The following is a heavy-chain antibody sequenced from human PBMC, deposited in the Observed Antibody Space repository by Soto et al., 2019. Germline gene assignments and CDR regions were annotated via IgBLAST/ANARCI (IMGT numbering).Heavy chain of an antibody. CDR2: ISTYTGRT. V-gene: IGHV1-18*04. Sequence: ASVKVSCKASGYTFSDNGISWVRQAPGQELEWMGWISTYTGRTNYAQKFQGRVTLTTDTSTSTAYMNLRSLRPDDTAVYFCAREWTFAPNGNQLMDVWGQGTTVTVSS. J-gene: IGHJ6*02. CDR1: GYTFSDNG. D-gene: IGHD1-1*01. CDR3: AREWTFAPNGNQLMDV.